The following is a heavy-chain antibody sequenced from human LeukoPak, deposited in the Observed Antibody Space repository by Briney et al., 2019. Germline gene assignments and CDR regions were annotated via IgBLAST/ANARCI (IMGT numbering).Heavy chain of an antibody. D-gene: IGHD2-15*01. CDR3: ARISMSLVVVDARGNDPFDY. Sequence: PTQTLTLTFTFSGFSLTTSGVGVGWIRQPPGKALEWLALIYWDDHKRYSPSLKTRLTITKDTSKNQVVLTVTNMDPVDTATYYCARISMSLVVVDARGNDPFDYWGQGTLVTVSS. CDR1: GFSLTTSGVG. J-gene: IGHJ4*02. CDR2: IYWDDHK. V-gene: IGHV2-5*02.